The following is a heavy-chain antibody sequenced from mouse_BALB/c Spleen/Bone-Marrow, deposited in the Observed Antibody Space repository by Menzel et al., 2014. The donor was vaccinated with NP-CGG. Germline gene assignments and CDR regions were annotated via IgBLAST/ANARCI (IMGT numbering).Heavy chain of an antibody. D-gene: IGHD1-2*01. CDR2: IRNQANGYTT. CDR1: GFTFTDYY. CDR3: ARASNSLLRLAWVAY. V-gene: IGHV7-3*02. Sequence: EVHLVESGEGLVQPGGSLRLSCATSGFTFTDYYMSWVRQPPGKALEWLGFIRNQANGYTTEYSESVKGRFTISRDNSQSILYLQMNTLRAEDSATYYCARASNSLLRLAWVAYWGQGTLVTVSA. J-gene: IGHJ3*01.